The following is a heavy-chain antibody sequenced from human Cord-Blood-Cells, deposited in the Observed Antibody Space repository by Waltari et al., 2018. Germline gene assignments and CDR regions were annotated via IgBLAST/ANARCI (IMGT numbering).Heavy chain of an antibody. V-gene: IGHV1-2*06. Sequence: QVQLVQSGAEVKKPGASVKVSCKASGYTFTGSYMHWVRQAPGQGLEWMGRINPNSGGTNYAQKFQGRVTMTRDTSISTAYMELSRLRSDDTAVYYCARVQCSGGSCYYYYGMDVWGQGTTVTVSS. CDR1: GYTFTGSY. CDR2: INPNSGGT. D-gene: IGHD2-15*01. CDR3: ARVQCSGGSCYYYYGMDV. J-gene: IGHJ6*02.